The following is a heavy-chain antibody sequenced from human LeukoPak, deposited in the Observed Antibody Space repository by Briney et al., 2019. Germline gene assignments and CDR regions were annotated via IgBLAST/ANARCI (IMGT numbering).Heavy chain of an antibody. Sequence: GGSLRLSCAASGFTFSSYAMHWVRQAPGKGLEWVAVISYDGSNKYYADSVKGRFTISRDNSKNTLYLQMNSLRAEDTAVYYCAREDGSGSWYMDVWGKGTTVTVSS. CDR2: ISYDGSNK. J-gene: IGHJ6*03. CDR1: GFTFSSYA. V-gene: IGHV3-30-3*01. CDR3: AREDGSGSWYMDV. D-gene: IGHD3-10*01.